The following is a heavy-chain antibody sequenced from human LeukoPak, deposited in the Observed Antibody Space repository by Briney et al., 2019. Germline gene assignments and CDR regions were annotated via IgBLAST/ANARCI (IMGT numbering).Heavy chain of an antibody. D-gene: IGHD2-15*01. CDR3: ARVRGGYCSGGSWCNWFDP. J-gene: IGHJ5*02. V-gene: IGHV3-21*01. CDR2: ISSSSSYI. CDR1: GFTFSSYS. Sequence: GGSLRLSCAASGFTFSSYSMNWVRQAPGKGLEWVSSISSSSSYICYADSVKGRFTISRDNAKNSLYLQMNSLRAEDTAVYYCARVRGGYCSGGSWCNWFDPWGQGTLVTVSS.